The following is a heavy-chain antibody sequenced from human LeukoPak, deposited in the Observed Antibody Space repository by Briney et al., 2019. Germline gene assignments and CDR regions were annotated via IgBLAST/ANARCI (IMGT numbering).Heavy chain of an antibody. CDR2: INHSGST. CDR3: ARGLGSYYFDY. CDR1: GGSFSGYY. Sequence: PSETLSLTCAVYGGSFSGYYWSWIRQPPGKGLEWIGEINHSGSTNYNPSLKSRVTISVDTSKNQFSLKLSSVTAADTAVYYCARGLGSYYFDYWGREPWSPSPQ. D-gene: IGHD3-16*01. V-gene: IGHV4-34*01. J-gene: IGHJ4*02.